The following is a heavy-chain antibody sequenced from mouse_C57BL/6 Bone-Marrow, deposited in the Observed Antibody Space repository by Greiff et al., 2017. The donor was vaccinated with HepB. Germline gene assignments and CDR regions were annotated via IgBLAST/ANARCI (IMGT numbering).Heavy chain of an antibody. J-gene: IGHJ4*01. Sequence: QVQLQQSGAELVKPGASVKMSCTASGFTFTTYPIEWVKQNHGKSLEWIGNFHPYNDDTKYNAKFKGKATLTVEKSSSTVYLQLSRLTSEDSAVYYCAREDCSSPYSIDYWGQGTSVTVSS. CDR3: AREDCSSPYSIDY. CDR1: GFTFTTYP. D-gene: IGHD1-1*01. V-gene: IGHV1-47*01. CDR2: FHPYNDDT.